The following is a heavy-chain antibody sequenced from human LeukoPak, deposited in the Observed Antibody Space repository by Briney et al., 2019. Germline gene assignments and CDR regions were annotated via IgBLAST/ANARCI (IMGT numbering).Heavy chain of an antibody. CDR1: GFSIIRGYY. V-gene: IGHV4-38-2*02. CDR2: IHHSGSI. D-gene: IGHD3-10*01. Sequence: SETLSLTCTVSGFSIIRGYYWGWIRQPPGKGLEWIAEIHHSGSINYNPSLKSRVTISVDKAKNQFSLNLNSVTAADTAVYYCARGGDRSFDYWGQGTLVTVSS. CDR3: ARGGDRSFDY. J-gene: IGHJ4*02.